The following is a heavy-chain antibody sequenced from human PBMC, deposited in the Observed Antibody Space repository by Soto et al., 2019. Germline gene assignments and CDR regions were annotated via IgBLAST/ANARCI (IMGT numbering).Heavy chain of an antibody. CDR3: ARDGMNYYGSGSYYRARYYGMDV. Sequence: GGSLRHSYAASGLTFSDYYMRWIRQDQGKGLEWVSYISSSSSYTNYADSVKGRFTISRDDAKNSLYLQMNSLRAEDTAVYYCARDGMNYYGSGSYYRARYYGMDVWGQGTTVTLSS. V-gene: IGHV3-11*06. J-gene: IGHJ6*02. D-gene: IGHD3-10*01. CDR1: GLTFSDYY. CDR2: ISSSSSYT.